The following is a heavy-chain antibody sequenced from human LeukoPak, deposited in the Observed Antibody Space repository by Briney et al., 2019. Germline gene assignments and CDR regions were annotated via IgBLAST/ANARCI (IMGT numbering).Heavy chain of an antibody. CDR2: ISSSSSYI. D-gene: IGHD2-2*01. J-gene: IGHJ6*02. V-gene: IGHV3-21*01. Sequence: GGSLRLSCAASGFTFSSYSMNWVRQAPGKGLEWVSSISSSSSYIYYADSVKGRFTISRDNAKNSLYLQVNSLRAEDTAVYYCARGFIVVVPAAIDYYYYSMDVWGQGTTVTVSS. CDR1: GFTFSSYS. CDR3: ARGFIVVVPAAIDYYYYSMDV.